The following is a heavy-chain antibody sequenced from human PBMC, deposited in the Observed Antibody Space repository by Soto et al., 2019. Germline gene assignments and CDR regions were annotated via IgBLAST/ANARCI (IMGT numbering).Heavy chain of an antibody. Sequence: GGSLRLSCAASGFTFSSYAMSWVRQAPGKGLEWVSAISGSGGSTYYADSVKGRFTISRDNSKNTLYLQMNSLRAEDTAVYYCARGIAVAGSYYYYYYGMDVWGQGTTVTVSS. D-gene: IGHD6-19*01. V-gene: IGHV3-23*01. CDR1: GFTFSSYA. J-gene: IGHJ6*02. CDR2: ISGSGGST. CDR3: ARGIAVAGSYYYYYYGMDV.